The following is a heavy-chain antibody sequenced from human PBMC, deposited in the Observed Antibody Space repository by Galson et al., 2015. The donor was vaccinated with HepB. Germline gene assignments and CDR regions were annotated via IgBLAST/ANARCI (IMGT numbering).Heavy chain of an antibody. J-gene: IGHJ2*01. CDR3: VRGFCSGGNCYSSWYFDL. Sequence: QSGAEVKKLGESLKISCKASGYSFTSYWIGWVRQMPGKGLEWMGIIYPDDSETRSSPSFQGQVTISADKSISTAYLQWSSLKASDTAMYYCVRGFCSGGNCYSSWYFDLWGRGTLVTVSS. V-gene: IGHV5-51*01. D-gene: IGHD2-15*01. CDR1: GYSFTSYW. CDR2: IYPDDSET.